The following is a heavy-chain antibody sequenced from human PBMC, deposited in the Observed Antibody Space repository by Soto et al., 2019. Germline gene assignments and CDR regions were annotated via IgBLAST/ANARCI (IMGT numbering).Heavy chain of an antibody. CDR2: IYYSGST. D-gene: IGHD2-15*01. V-gene: IGHV4-31*03. J-gene: IGHJ6*02. CDR1: GGSISSGGDY. Sequence: QVQLQESGPGLVKPSQTLSLTCTVSGGSISSGGDYWSWIRQHPGKGLEWIGYIYYSGSTYYNPSLKSRVTLSVDTSKNHFSRKLSSVTAAETAVYYCARATPYYYYGMDVWGQETTVTVSS. CDR3: ARATPYYYYGMDV.